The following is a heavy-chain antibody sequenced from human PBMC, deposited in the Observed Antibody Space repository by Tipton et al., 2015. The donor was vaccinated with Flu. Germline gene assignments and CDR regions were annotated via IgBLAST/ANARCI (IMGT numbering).Heavy chain of an antibody. CDR1: GFTFRSYA. V-gene: IGHV3-23*01. J-gene: IGHJ6*02. D-gene: IGHD3-3*01. CDR2: ISGGDGST. CDR3: ARGMQTIFGVVTFGMDV. Sequence: SLRLSCAASGFTFRSYAMSWVRQAPGKGLEWVSVISGGDGSTYYADSVKGRFTISRDNYKNTLYLQMNSLRAEDTAVYYCARGMQTIFGVVTFGMDVCGQGTTVIVSS.